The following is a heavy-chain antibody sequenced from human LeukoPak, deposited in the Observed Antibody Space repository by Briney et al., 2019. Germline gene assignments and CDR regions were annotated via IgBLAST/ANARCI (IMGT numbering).Heavy chain of an antibody. D-gene: IGHD7-27*01. CDR3: ARSNWGHFDY. CDR2: IYTSGST. CDR1: GGSISSGNYF. V-gene: IGHV4-61*01. J-gene: IGHJ4*02. Sequence: PSETLSLTCTVSGGSISSGNYFWSWIRQPPGKGLEWIGRIYTSGSTNYNPSLKSRVTISVDTSKNQFSLKLSSVTAADTAVYYCARSNWGHFDYWGQGTLVTVSS.